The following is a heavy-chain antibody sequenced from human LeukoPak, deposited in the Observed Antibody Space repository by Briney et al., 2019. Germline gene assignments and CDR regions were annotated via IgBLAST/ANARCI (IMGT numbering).Heavy chain of an antibody. CDR1: GGSISSGSYY. D-gene: IGHD2-15*01. Sequence: PSETLSLTCTVSGGSISSGSYYWSWIRQPPGKGLEWIGYIFYSGSTNYNPSLKSRVTISVDTSKNQFSLKLSSVTAADTAVYYCARDKGYCSGGSCYVNWFDPWGQGTLVTVSS. V-gene: IGHV4-61*01. CDR3: ARDKGYCSGGSCYVNWFDP. CDR2: IFYSGST. J-gene: IGHJ5*02.